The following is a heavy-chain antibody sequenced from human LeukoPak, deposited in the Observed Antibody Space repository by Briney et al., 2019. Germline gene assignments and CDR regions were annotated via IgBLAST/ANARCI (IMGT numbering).Heavy chain of an antibody. J-gene: IGHJ6*02. CDR3: ARSGYCSGGSCSYYYYYYGMDV. V-gene: IGHV4-31*03. CDR2: IYYSGST. D-gene: IGHD2-15*01. Sequence: SQTLSLTCTVSGGSISSGGYYWSWIRQHPGKGLEWIGYIYYSGSTYYNPSLKSRVTMSVDTSKNQFSLKLSSVTAADTAVYYCARSGYCSGGSCSYYYYYYGMDVWGQGTTVTVSS. CDR1: GGSISSGGYY.